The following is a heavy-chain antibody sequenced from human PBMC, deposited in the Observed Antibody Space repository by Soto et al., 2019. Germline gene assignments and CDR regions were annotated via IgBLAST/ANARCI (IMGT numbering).Heavy chain of an antibody. D-gene: IGHD3-10*01. CDR2: IVVGSDNT. CDR1: GFTFTSSC. Sequence: GGSVKVSCETSGFTFTSSCIQWVRQARGQRLEWIGWIVVGSDNTNYAQKFQERVTITRDLSTNTIYIDLSGLRSEDTAVYYCATSYGSGSQAFDYWG. J-gene: IGHJ4*01. CDR3: ATSYGSGSQAFDY. V-gene: IGHV1-58*02.